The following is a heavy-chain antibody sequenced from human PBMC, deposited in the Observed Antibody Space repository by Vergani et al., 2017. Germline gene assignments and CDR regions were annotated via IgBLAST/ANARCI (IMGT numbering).Heavy chain of an antibody. V-gene: IGHV3-49*04. CDR3: TRDGERIFGVVILYYYGMDV. CDR1: GFTFGDYA. Sequence: EVQLVESGGGLVQPGRSLRLSCTASGFTFGDYAMSWVRQAPGKGLEWVGFISSKAYGGTTEYAASVKGRFTISRDDSKSIAYLQMNSLKTEDTAVYYCTRDGERIFGVVILYYYGMDVWGQGTTVTVSS. CDR2: ISSKAYGGTT. J-gene: IGHJ6*02. D-gene: IGHD3-3*01.